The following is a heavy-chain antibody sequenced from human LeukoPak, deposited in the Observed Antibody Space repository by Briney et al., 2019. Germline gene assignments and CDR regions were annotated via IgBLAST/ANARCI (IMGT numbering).Heavy chain of an antibody. CDR2: INHSGST. V-gene: IGHV4-34*01. Sequence: SETLSLTCAVYGGSFSGYYWSWIRQPPGKGPEWIGEINHSGSTNYNPSLKSRVTISVDTSKNQFSLKLSSVTAADTAVYYCARVSGWYLGYFQHWGQGTLVTVSS. CDR3: ARVSGWYLGYFQH. CDR1: GGSFSGYY. J-gene: IGHJ1*01. D-gene: IGHD6-19*01.